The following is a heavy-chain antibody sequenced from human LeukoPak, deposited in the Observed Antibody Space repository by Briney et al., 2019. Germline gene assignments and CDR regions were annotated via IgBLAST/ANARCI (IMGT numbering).Heavy chain of an antibody. V-gene: IGHV1-8*01. Sequence: GTSVKVSCKASGYTFTTYDINWVRQATGQGLQWMGWMNPNSGNTGYAQNFQGRLTMTRNTSISTAYMELSSLRSEDTAVYYCARGIAVAVIDYWGQGTLVTVSS. D-gene: IGHD6-19*01. J-gene: IGHJ4*02. CDR1: GYTFTTYD. CDR3: ARGIAVAVIDY. CDR2: MNPNSGNT.